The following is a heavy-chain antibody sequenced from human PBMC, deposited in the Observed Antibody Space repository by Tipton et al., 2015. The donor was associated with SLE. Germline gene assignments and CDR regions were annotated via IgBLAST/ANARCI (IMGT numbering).Heavy chain of an antibody. D-gene: IGHD1-26*01. J-gene: IGHJ4*02. V-gene: IGHV3-23*03. CDR3: ARGGGPWGYYFDN. CDR1: GFTFSSFA. Sequence: SLRLSCAASGFTFSSFAMSWVRQAPGKGLEWVSVIYSGGSTYYADSVKGRFTISRDNSKNTLYLQMNSLRAEDTAVYYCARGGGPWGYYFDNWGQGNLVTVSS. CDR2: IYSGGST.